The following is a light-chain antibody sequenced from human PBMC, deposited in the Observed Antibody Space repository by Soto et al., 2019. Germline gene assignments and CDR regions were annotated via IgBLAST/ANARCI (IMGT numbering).Light chain of an antibody. Sequence: EIGMTQSPATLSVSPGERATLSCRASQSVSSNLAWYQQKPGQAPRLLIYGASTRATGVPVRFSGSGSGTECTLTILSLQSEDFAVYYCQRCSNWPPWTFGQGTKVESK. V-gene: IGKV3-15*01. J-gene: IGKJ1*01. CDR3: QRCSNWPPWT. CDR1: QSVSSN. CDR2: GAS.